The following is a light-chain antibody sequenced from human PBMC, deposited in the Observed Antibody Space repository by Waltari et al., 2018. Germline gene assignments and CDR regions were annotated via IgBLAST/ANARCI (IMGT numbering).Light chain of an antibody. CDR2: DAS. CDR3: QQYGSLPWT. V-gene: IGKV3-20*01. CDR1: ESVSVDY. J-gene: IGKJ1*01. Sequence: IVLTQSPGTLSLSPGGRATLSCRASESVSVDYLAWYQQKPGQAPRLLIYDASTRATGVPDRFSGSGSGTDFTLTISRLEPEDFAVYYCQQYGSLPWTFGQGTNVAIK.